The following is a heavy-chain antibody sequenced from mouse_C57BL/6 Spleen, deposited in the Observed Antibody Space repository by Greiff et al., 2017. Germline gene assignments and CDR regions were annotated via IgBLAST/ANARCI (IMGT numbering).Heavy chain of an antibody. V-gene: IGHV1-59*01. Sequence: VQLQQPGAELVRPGTSVKLSCKASGYTFTSYWMHWVKQRPGQGLEWIGVIDPSDSYTNYNQKFKGKATLTVDTSSSTAYMQLSSLTSEDSAVYYCARSDAMDDWGQGTSVTVSS. J-gene: IGHJ4*01. CDR1: GYTFTSYW. CDR2: IDPSDSYT. CDR3: ARSDAMDD.